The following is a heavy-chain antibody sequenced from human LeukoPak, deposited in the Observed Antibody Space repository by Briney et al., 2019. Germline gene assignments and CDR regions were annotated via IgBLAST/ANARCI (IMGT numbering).Heavy chain of an antibody. J-gene: IGHJ5*02. V-gene: IGHV1-2*02. CDR1: GYTFTGYY. CDR2: INPNSGGT. D-gene: IGHD4-17*01. Sequence: ASVKVSCKASGYTFTGYYIHWVRQAPGQGPEWMGWINPNSGGTNYAQNFQGRVTMTRDTSISTAYMELSRLRSDDTAVYYCSRLGSATVTTPLAWFDPWGQGTLVTVSS. CDR3: SRLGSATVTTPLAWFDP.